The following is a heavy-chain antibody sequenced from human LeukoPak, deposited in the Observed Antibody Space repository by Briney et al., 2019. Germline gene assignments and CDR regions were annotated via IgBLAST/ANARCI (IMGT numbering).Heavy chain of an antibody. V-gene: IGHV1-18*01. CDR2: ISAYNGNT. Sequence: ASVKVSCKASGYTFTSYVISWVRQAPGHGLGWMGWISAYNGNTNYAQKLQGRVTMTTDASTSTGYMEPRSLSSDDTAVYYRPRNYYYVDDCGKRTTVTVSS. CDR3: PRNYYYVDD. CDR1: GYTFTSYV. J-gene: IGHJ6*03.